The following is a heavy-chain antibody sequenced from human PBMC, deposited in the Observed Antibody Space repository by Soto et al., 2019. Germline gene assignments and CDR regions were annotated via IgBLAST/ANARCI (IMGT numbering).Heavy chain of an antibody. CDR2: IYCSGST. Sequence: PSETLSLTCTVSGGSISSYYWSWIRQPPGKGLEWIGYIYCSGSTNYNPSLKSRVTISVDTSKNQFSLKLSSVTAADTAVYYCARESRDYGDYGIDYWGQGTLVTVSS. CDR1: GGSISSYY. CDR3: ARESRDYGDYGIDY. D-gene: IGHD4-17*01. V-gene: IGHV4-59*01. J-gene: IGHJ4*02.